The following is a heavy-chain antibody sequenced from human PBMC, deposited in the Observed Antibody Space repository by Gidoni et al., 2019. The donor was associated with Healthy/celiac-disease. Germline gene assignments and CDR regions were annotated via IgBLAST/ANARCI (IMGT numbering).Heavy chain of an antibody. D-gene: IGHD1-26*01. J-gene: IGHJ3*02. V-gene: IGHV3-9*01. CDR1: GFTFDDYA. CDR2: ISWNSGSI. CDR3: AKDMGLSAFDI. Sequence: EVQLVESGGGLVQPGRSLRLSCAASGFTFDDYAMHWVRQAPGKGLEWVSGISWNSGSIGYADSVKGRFTISRDNAKNSLYLQMNSLRAEDTALYYCAKDMGLSAFDIWGQGTMVTVSS.